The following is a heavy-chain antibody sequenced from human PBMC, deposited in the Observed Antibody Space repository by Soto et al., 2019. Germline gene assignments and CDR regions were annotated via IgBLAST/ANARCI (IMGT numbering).Heavy chain of an antibody. V-gene: IGHV1-8*01. J-gene: IGHJ6*02. CDR3: ARSHNHPNYVSGSYYNYYYYYGMDV. CDR2: MNPNSGNT. CDR1: GYTFTSYD. D-gene: IGHD3-10*01. Sequence: ASVKVSCKASGYTFTSYDINWVRQATGQGLEWMGWMNPNSGNTGYAHKFQGRVTMTRNTSISTAYMELSSLRSEDTAVYYCARSHNHPNYVSGSYYNYYYYYGMDVWGQGTTVTVS.